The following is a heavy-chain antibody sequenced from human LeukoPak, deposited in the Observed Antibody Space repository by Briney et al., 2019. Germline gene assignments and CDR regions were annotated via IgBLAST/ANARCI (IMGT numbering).Heavy chain of an antibody. CDR3: ARLSGMYYYDSSGYYWDY. CDR2: IYYSGST. Sequence: SQTLSLTCTVSGGSISSGGYYWSWIRQHPGKGLEWIGYIYYSGSTYYNPSLKSRVTISVDTSKNQFSLKLSSVTAADTAVYYCARLSGMYYYDSSGYYWDYWGQGTLVTVSS. D-gene: IGHD3-22*01. V-gene: IGHV4-31*03. CDR1: GGSISSGGYY. J-gene: IGHJ4*02.